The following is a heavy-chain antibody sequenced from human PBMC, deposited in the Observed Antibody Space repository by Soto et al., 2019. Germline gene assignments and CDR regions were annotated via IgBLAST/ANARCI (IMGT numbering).Heavy chain of an antibody. CDR1: GCSISSSSYY. J-gene: IGHJ3*02. Sequence: SETLSLTCTFSGCSISSSSYYWGWIRQPPGKGLEWIGYIYYSGSTNYNPSLKSRVTISVDTSKNQFSLKLTSVTAAETAVYYCARQSISMVRLGAFDIWGQGTMVTVSS. V-gene: IGHV4-61*05. CDR3: ARQSISMVRLGAFDI. D-gene: IGHD3-10*01. CDR2: IYYSGST.